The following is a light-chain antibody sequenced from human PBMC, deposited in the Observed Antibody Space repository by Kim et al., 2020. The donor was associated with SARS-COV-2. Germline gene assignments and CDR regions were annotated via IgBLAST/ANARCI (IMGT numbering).Light chain of an antibody. J-gene: IGKJ4*01. CDR1: QSVSSY. Sequence: PGERAPRSCRASQSVSSYLAWYQQKPGQAPRLLIYDASNRATGIPARFSGSGSGTDFTLTISSLEPEDFAVYDCQQRSNWPPALTFGGGTKVDIK. V-gene: IGKV3-11*01. CDR2: DAS. CDR3: QQRSNWPPALT.